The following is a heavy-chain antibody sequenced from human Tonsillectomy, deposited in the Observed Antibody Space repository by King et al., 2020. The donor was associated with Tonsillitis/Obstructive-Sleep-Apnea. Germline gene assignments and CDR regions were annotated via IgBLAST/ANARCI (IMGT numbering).Heavy chain of an antibody. Sequence: LQLQESGPGLVKPSETLSLTCTVSGSSISSSNNYWGWIRQPPGKGLEWIVSVYYSGSTYYNPSLKSRVTISVETSKIQFSLKLSSVTAADTAVYFCARDPYYYDSNGYYNWFDPWGQGTLVTVSS. J-gene: IGHJ5*02. V-gene: IGHV4-39*02. CDR1: GSSISSSNNY. D-gene: IGHD3-22*01. CDR2: VYYSGST. CDR3: ARDPYYYDSNGYYNWFDP.